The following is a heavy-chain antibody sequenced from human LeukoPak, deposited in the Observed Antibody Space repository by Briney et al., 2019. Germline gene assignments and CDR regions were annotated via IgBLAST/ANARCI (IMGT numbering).Heavy chain of an antibody. CDR2: ISSSSGSI. V-gene: IGHV3-21*01. D-gene: IGHD2-21*02. J-gene: IGHJ4*02. Sequence: GGSLRLFCVDFGFTFSRHSMIWVRQAPGKGLEWVSFISSSSGSINYADSVRGRFTTSRDNAKNSMYLQMNSLRAEDTAVYYCAREYAVTGNFDYWGQGTLVSVSS. CDR1: GFTFSRHS. CDR3: AREYAVTGNFDY.